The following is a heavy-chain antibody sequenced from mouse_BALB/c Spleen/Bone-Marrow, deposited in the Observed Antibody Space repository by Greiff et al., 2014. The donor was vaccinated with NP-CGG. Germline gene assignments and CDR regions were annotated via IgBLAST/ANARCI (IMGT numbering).Heavy chain of an antibody. CDR1: GYTFTSYW. CDR3: ARRAVRYSDY. J-gene: IGHJ2*01. D-gene: IGHD2-13*01. V-gene: IGHV1-7*01. Sequence: VQGVESGAELAKPGASVKMSCKASGYTFTSYWMHWVKQRPGQGLEWIGYINPSTGYTEYNQKFKDKATLTADKSSSTAYMQLSSLTSEDSAVYYCARRAVRYSDYWGQGTTLTVSS. CDR2: INPSTGYT.